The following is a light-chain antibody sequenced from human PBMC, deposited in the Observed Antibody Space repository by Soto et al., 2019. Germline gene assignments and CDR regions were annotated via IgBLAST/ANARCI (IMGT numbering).Light chain of an antibody. CDR2: DVT. V-gene: IGLV2-11*01. CDR1: SSDVGGYNY. Sequence: QSVLTQPRSVSGSPGQSVAISCTGTSSDVGGYNYVSWYQQHPGKAPKLIIYDVTKRPSGVPDRFSGSSSGNTASLTISGLQAEDEADYFCCSYAGSYSYVFG. J-gene: IGLJ1*01. CDR3: CSYAGSYSYV.